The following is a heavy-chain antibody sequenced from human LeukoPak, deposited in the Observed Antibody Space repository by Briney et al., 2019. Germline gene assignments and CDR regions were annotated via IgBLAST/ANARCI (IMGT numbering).Heavy chain of an antibody. D-gene: IGHD3-10*01. CDR2: IIPIFGTA. CDR3: ASRPRRYGSGSPFTGFDP. Sequence: SVTVSCKASGGTFSSYAISWVRQAPGQGLEWMGGIIPIFGTANYAQKFQGRVTITADESTSTAYMELSSLRSEDTAVYYCASRPRRYGSGSPFTGFDPWGQGTLVTVSS. J-gene: IGHJ5*02. V-gene: IGHV1-69*13. CDR1: GGTFSSYA.